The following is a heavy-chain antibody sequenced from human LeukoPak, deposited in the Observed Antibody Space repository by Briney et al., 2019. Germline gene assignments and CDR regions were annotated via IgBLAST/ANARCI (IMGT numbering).Heavy chain of an antibody. J-gene: IGHJ4*02. CDR3: ASMKRGGGSYYTLDY. V-gene: IGHV4-39*01. CDR1: GGSISNSRYY. Sequence: SETLSLTCTVSGGSISNSRYYWGWIRQPPGQGLEWTGSIYYSGSTYYNPSLKSLVTISVDTSKNQFSLKLSSVTAADTAVYYCASMKRGGGSYYTLDYWGQGTLVTVSS. CDR2: IYYSGST. D-gene: IGHD1-26*01.